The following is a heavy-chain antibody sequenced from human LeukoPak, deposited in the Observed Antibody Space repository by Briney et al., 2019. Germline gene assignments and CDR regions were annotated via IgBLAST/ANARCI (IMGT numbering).Heavy chain of an antibody. D-gene: IGHD5-12*01. J-gene: IGHJ4*02. CDR2: IKQDGSEK. CDR1: GFTVSSNY. CDR3: ARDHKGYDF. V-gene: IGHV3-7*01. Sequence: GGSLRLSCAASGFTVSSNYMSWVRQAPGKGLEWVANIKQDGSEKYYVDSVKGRFTISRDNAKNSLYLQMNSLRAEDTAVYYCARDHKGYDFWGQGTLVTVSS.